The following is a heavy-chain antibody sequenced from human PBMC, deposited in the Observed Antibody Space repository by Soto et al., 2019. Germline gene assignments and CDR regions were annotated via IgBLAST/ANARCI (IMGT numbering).Heavy chain of an antibody. D-gene: IGHD6-13*01. J-gene: IGHJ3*02. V-gene: IGHV3-30-3*01. Sequence: WLREAKSKGMALVAVISYDGSNKYYADSVKGRFTISRDNSKNTLYLQMNSLRAEDTAVYYCARSSSPGIVAAVNWRVAFDIWGQGTTVPVTS. CDR2: ISYDGSNK. CDR3: ARSSSPGIVAAVNWRVAFDI.